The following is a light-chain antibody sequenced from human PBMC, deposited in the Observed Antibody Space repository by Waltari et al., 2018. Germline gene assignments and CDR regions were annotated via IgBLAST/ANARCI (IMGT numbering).Light chain of an antibody. CDR3: QQYGSSPLT. CDR2: GAS. CDR1: QSVSSSY. J-gene: IGKJ4*01. V-gene: IGKV3-20*01. Sequence: EIVLTQSPGTLSLPPGERATLPCRASQSVSSSYLAWYQQKPGQAPRLPIYGASSRATGIPDRFSGSGSGTDFTLTISRLEPEDFAVYYCQQYGSSPLTFGGGTKVEIK.